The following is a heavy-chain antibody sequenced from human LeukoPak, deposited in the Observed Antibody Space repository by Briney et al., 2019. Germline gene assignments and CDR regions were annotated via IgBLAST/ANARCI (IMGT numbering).Heavy chain of an antibody. Sequence: SLRLSCAASGFTFDDYAMHWLRQAPGKGLEWVSGISWNSGSIGYADSVKGRFTISGDNSKNTLYLHMNSLRAEDTAVYSCAKDETLTHWGQRTLVTVSS. V-gene: IGHV3-9*01. D-gene: IGHD2-21*02. CDR3: AKDETLTH. CDR2: ISWNSGSI. J-gene: IGHJ4*02. CDR1: GFTFDDYA.